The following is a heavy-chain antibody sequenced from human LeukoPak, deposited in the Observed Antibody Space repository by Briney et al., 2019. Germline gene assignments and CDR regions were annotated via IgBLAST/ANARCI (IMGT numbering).Heavy chain of an antibody. CDR2: IRYDGSNK. D-gene: IGHD3-16*01. V-gene: IGHV3-30*02. Sequence: GGSLRLSCVGSGFTFSGSAIHWVRQAPGKGLEWVAFIRYDGSNKYYADSVKGRFTISRDNSKNTLYLQMNSLRAEDTAVYYCAKGLDSGDYWGQGTLVTVSS. CDR1: GFTFSGSA. J-gene: IGHJ4*02. CDR3: AKGLDSGDY.